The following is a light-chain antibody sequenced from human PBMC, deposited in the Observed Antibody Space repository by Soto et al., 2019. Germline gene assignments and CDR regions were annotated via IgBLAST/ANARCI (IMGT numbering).Light chain of an antibody. CDR2: SNN. J-gene: IGLJ1*01. V-gene: IGLV1-44*01. CDR1: SSNIGSNT. Sequence: QSVLTQPPSASGTPGQRVTISCSGSSSNIGSNTVNWYQQLPGTAPKLLIYSNNQRPSGVPDRFSGSKSGNSASLAISGLQSEDAADYYCAAWDDRLNGYVFGNATKVT. CDR3: AAWDDRLNGYV.